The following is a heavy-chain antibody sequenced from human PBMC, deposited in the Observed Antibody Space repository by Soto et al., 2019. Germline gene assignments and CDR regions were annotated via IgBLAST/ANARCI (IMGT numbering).Heavy chain of an antibody. CDR2: INQDGSEK. Sequence: GGSLRLSCAASGFPFTGSWMNWVRQAPGKGLEWVANINQDGSEKYYVDSVKGRFTISRDNAKNSLYLRMNSLRAEDTAIYYCTRISRSEVGDFWGQGTLVTVSS. V-gene: IGHV3-7*01. CDR3: TRISRSEVGDF. CDR1: GFPFTGSW. J-gene: IGHJ4*02. D-gene: IGHD2-2*01.